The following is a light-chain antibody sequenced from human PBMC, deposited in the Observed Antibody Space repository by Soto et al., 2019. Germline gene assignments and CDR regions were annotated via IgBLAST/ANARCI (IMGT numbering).Light chain of an antibody. CDR2: DAS. V-gene: IGKV1-5*01. CDR3: QQYNSYWT. J-gene: IGKJ1*01. CDR1: QSISSW. Sequence: IQMTHSPSTLSASVLDRVTITFRASQSISSWLAWYQQKPGKAPKLLIYDASSLESGVPSRFSGSGSGTEFTLTISSLQPDDFATYYCQQYNSYWTFGQGTKVDTK.